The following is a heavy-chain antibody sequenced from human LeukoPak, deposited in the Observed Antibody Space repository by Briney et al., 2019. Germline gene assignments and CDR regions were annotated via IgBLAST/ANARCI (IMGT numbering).Heavy chain of an antibody. D-gene: IGHD6-13*01. J-gene: IGHJ6*03. V-gene: IGHV3-53*01. CDR3: ARDGAAAGSDYYYYMDV. CDR2: IYSGGST. Sequence: GGSLRLSCAASGFTVSSNYMSWVRQAPGKGLEWVSVIYSGGSTYYADSVKGRFTISRDNSKNTLYLQMNSLRAEDTAVYYCARDGAAAGSDYYYYMDVWGKGTTVTVSS. CDR1: GFTVSSNY.